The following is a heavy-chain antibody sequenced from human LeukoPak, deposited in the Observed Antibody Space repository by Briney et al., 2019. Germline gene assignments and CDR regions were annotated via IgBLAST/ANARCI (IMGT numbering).Heavy chain of an antibody. CDR3: AREGTWSYYYDY. J-gene: IGHJ4*02. CDR1: GFTFSSYS. Sequence: PGGSLRLSCAASGFTFSSYSMNWVRQAPGKGLEWVSAISGSGGSTYYADSVKGRFTISRDNSKNTLYLQMNSLRAEDTAVYYCAREGTWSYYYDYWGQGTLVTVSS. V-gene: IGHV3-23*01. CDR2: ISGSGGST. D-gene: IGHD1-26*01.